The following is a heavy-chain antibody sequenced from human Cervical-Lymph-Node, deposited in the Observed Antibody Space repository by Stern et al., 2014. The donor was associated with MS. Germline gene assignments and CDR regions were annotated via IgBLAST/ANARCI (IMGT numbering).Heavy chain of an antibody. CDR3: ARARVGDYARSPHLDS. J-gene: IGHJ4*02. Sequence: EVQLVESGGGLVKPGESLRLSCDASGFTFSHYSINWVRQAPGKGLEWISSISNKSTHTSYAASVEGRFTISRDSAKDSVSLHMVSLRAEDTAVYYCARARVGDYARSPHLDSWGQGTLVTVSS. V-gene: IGHV3-21*01. CDR1: GFTFSHYS. CDR2: ISNKSTHT. D-gene: IGHD4-17*01.